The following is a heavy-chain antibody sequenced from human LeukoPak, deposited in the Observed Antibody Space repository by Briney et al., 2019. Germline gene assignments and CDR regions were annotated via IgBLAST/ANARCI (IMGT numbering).Heavy chain of an antibody. CDR1: GFTFSSYE. CDR2: ISSSGSTI. Sequence: GGSLRLSCAASGFTFSSYEMNWVRQAPGKGLELVSYISSSGSTIYYADSVKGRFTISRENAKTSLYLQMNSLRAEDTAVYYGASNDDSSGYRLFDYWGQGTLVTVSS. J-gene: IGHJ4*02. V-gene: IGHV3-48*03. CDR3: ASNDDSSGYRLFDY. D-gene: IGHD3-22*01.